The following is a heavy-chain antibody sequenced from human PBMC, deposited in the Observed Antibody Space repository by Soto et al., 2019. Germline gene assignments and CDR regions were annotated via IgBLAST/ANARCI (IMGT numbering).Heavy chain of an antibody. Sequence: LALTCTVSGASITGTSYWSWIRQPAGKGLEWIGRFSLSGTTNYNPSLRSRVTMSADVSKNQFPLRLTSVTAADTALYYCARGMTPPGAPAWYYFDSWGQGTLVTVSS. D-gene: IGHD2-8*02. J-gene: IGHJ4*02. V-gene: IGHV4-4*07. CDR2: FSLSGTT. CDR3: ARGMTPPGAPAWYYFDS. CDR1: GASITGTSY.